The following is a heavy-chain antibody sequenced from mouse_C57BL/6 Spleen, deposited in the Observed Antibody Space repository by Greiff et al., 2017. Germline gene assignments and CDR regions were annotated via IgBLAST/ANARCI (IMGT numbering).Heavy chain of an antibody. CDR3: ARDLHYYGSSYGAMDY. CDR1: GYTFTSYW. D-gene: IGHD1-1*01. Sequence: VQLQQPGTELVKPGASVKLSCKASGYTFTSYWMHWVKQRPGQGLAWIGNINPRNGGTNSNQKFKSKATLTVDKSSSTAYMQLSSLTSEDVAVYYCARDLHYYGSSYGAMDYWGQGTSVTVSA. J-gene: IGHJ4*01. V-gene: IGHV1-53*01. CDR2: INPRNGGT.